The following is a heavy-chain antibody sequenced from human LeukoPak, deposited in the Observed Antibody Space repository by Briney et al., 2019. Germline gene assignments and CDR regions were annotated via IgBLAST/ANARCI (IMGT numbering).Heavy chain of an antibody. CDR3: AIIYLIVGATTFDY. CDR1: GFTFSGYS. V-gene: IGHV3-48*01. CDR2: ISSSSSTI. J-gene: IGHJ4*02. Sequence: GGSLRLSCAASGFTFSGYSMNWVRQAPGKGLEWVSYISSSSSTIYYADSVKGRFTISRDNAKNSLYLQMNSLRAEDTAVYYCAIIYLIVGATTFDYWGQGTLVTVSS. D-gene: IGHD1-26*01.